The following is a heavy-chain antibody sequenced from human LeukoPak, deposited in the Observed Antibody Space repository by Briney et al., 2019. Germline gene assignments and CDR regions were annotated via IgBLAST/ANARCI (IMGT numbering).Heavy chain of an antibody. CDR3: AKIRGYINGWQGFLDS. Sequence: GGSLRLSCAASGFSFGNYDVHWVRHPTGKGLEWVSAIGTNGDTHYPDSVKGRFTISRENAKNSLYLQMDSLRVEDTAVYYCAKIRGYINGWQGFLDSWGQGTLVTVSS. CDR1: GFSFGNYD. V-gene: IGHV3-13*04. J-gene: IGHJ4*02. CDR2: IGTNGDT. D-gene: IGHD6-19*01.